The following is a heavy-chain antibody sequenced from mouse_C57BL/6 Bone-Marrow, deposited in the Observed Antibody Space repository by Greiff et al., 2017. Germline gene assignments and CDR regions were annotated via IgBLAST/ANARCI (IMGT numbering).Heavy chain of an antibody. CDR2: ISSGGSYT. J-gene: IGHJ3*01. D-gene: IGHD1-1*02. CDR1: GFTFSSYG. CDR3: ARGGGYWFAY. Sequence: EVKLMESGGDLVKPGGSLKLSCAASGFTFSSYGMSWVRQTPDKRLEWVATISSGGSYTYYPDSVKGRFTISRDNAKNTLYLQMSSLESEDKAMYYCARGGGYWFAYWGQGTLVTVSA. V-gene: IGHV5-6*02.